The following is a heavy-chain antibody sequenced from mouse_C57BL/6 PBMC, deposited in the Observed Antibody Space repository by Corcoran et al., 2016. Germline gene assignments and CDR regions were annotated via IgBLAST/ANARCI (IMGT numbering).Heavy chain of an antibody. CDR2: IYPGSGST. D-gene: IGHD1-1*01. V-gene: IGHV1-55*01. CDR3: ARDYYGSSYEAWFAY. CDR1: VYTFTSYW. J-gene: IGHJ3*01. Sequence: QVQLQQPGAELVKPGASVKMSYKASVYTFTSYWITWVKQRPGQGLEWIGDIYPGSGSTNYNEKFKSKATLTVDTSSSTAYMQLSSLTSEDSAVYYCARDYYGSSYEAWFAYWGQGTLVTVSA.